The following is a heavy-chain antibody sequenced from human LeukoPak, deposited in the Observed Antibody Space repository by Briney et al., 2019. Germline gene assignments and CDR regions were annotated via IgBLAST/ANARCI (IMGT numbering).Heavy chain of an antibody. J-gene: IGHJ6*02. CDR3: AKEFVLHGMDV. Sequence: GGSLRLSCAASGFTFGSYGMHWVRQAPGKELEWVAVISYDGSNKYYADSVKGRFTISRDNSKSTLYLQMNSLRAEDTAVYYCAKEFVLHGMDVWGQGTTVTVSS. V-gene: IGHV3-30*18. CDR2: ISYDGSNK. CDR1: GFTFGSYG. D-gene: IGHD3-16*02.